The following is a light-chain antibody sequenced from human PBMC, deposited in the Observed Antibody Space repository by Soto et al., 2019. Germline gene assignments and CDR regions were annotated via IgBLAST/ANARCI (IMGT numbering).Light chain of an antibody. J-gene: IGLJ1*01. V-gene: IGLV2-14*01. CDR2: EVT. CDR3: SSYTSSNTYV. CDR1: SSDVGAYNS. Sequence: QAVVTQPASVSGSPGQSITISCTGTSSDVGAYNSVSWYQQHPGKAPKLMIYEVTNRPSGVSNRISGSKSGNTASLTISGLQAEDEADYYCSSYTSSNTYVFGTGTKLTVL.